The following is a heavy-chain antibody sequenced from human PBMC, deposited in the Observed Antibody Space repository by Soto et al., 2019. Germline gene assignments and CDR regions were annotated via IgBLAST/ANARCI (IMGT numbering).Heavy chain of an antibody. J-gene: IGHJ4*02. CDR1: GFTFSSYG. CDR3: ARVSRSGYYPKY. D-gene: IGHD3-3*01. Sequence: GESLKISCAASGFTFSSYGLHWVRQAPGKGLEWVAVIWYDGSKKYYADSVKGRFTISRDNSKNTLYLQMNSLRAEDTAVYYCARVSRSGYYPKYWGQGTLVTVSS. V-gene: IGHV3-33*01. CDR2: IWYDGSKK.